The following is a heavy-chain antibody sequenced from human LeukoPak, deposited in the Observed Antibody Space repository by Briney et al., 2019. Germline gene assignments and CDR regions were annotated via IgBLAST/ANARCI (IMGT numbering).Heavy chain of an antibody. CDR2: ISWNSGSI. Sequence: PGGSLRLSCAASGFTFDDYAMHWVRQAPGKGLEWVSGISWNSGSIGYADSVKGRFTISRDNAKNSLYLQMNSLRAEDTALYYCAEDMDIVVVVAATTGFDYWGQGTLVTVSS. CDR3: AEDMDIVVVVAATTGFDY. J-gene: IGHJ4*02. CDR1: GFTFDDYA. D-gene: IGHD2-15*01. V-gene: IGHV3-9*01.